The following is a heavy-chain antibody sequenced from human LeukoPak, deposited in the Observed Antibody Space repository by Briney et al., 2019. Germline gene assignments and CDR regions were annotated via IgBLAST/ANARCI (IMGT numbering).Heavy chain of an antibody. J-gene: IGHJ4*02. D-gene: IGHD4-17*01. Sequence: GGSLRLSCAASGFTFSSYTMSWVRQAPGKGLEWVSAISGSSGSTYYADSVKGRFIISRDNSKNTLYLQMNSLRAEDTALYYCAKEGDYGDYENWGPGTLVTVSS. CDR3: AKEGDYGDYEN. V-gene: IGHV3-23*01. CDR2: ISGSSGST. CDR1: GFTFSSYT.